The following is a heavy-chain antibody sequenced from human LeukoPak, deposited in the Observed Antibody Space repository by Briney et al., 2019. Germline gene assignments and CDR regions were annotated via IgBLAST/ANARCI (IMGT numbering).Heavy chain of an antibody. Sequence: ASVKVSCKASGYTFSGHYIHWVRQAPGQGLEWMGWINPNSGDTNFAQKFQGRVTMTRDTFISTVYMELSRLRSDDTAVFYCARGYYDSSDFEYLQHWGQGTLVTVSS. D-gene: IGHD3-22*01. V-gene: IGHV1-2*02. J-gene: IGHJ1*01. CDR3: ARGYYDSSDFEYLQH. CDR1: GYTFSGHY. CDR2: INPNSGDT.